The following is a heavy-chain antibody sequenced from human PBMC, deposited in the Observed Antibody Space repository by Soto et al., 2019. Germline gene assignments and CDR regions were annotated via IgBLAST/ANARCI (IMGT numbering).Heavy chain of an antibody. CDR1: GYSFTSYW. CDR2: IDPSDSYT. D-gene: IGHD2-15*01. Sequence: GESLKISCKGSGYSFTSYWISWVRQMPGKGLEWMGRIDPSDSYTNYSPSFQGHVTISADKSISTAYLQWSSLKASDTAMYYCARHLVVVVAATPADSYYYYGMDVWGQGTTVTVSS. J-gene: IGHJ6*02. CDR3: ARHLVVVVAATPADSYYYYGMDV. V-gene: IGHV5-10-1*01.